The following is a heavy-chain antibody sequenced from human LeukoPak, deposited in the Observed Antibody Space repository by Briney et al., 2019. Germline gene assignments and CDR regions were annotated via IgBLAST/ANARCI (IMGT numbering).Heavy chain of an antibody. D-gene: IGHD1-14*01. CDR2: ISYDGSNK. J-gene: IGHJ4*02. CDR3: ARGPDRRN. CDR1: GFTFSSYA. V-gene: IGHV3-30*14. Sequence: GRSLRLSCAASGFTFSSYAMHWVRQAPGKGLEWVAVISYDGSNKYYADSVKGRFTISRDNSKNTLYLQMNSLRAEDTAVYYCARGPDRRNWGQGTLVTVSS.